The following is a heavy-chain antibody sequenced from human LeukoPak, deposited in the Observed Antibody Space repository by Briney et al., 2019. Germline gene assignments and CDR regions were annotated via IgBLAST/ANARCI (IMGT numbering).Heavy chain of an antibody. CDR1: GGTFSSYP. CDR3: ARDNSVRDEAWWFNP. D-gene: IGHD5-24*01. CDR2: IIPIFGSA. Sequence: ASVKVSCKASGGTFSSYPISWVRQAPGQGLEWMGGIIPIFGSANYAQKFQGRVTITADESTSTAYMELTSLRSEDTAVHYCARDNSVRDEAWWFNPWGQGTLVTVSS. J-gene: IGHJ5*02. V-gene: IGHV1-69*13.